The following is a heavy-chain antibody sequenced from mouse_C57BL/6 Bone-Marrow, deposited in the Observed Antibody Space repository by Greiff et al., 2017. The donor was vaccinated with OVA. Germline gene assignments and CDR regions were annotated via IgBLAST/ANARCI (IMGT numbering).Heavy chain of an antibody. CDR1: GYTFTSYG. CDR3: ARRNYGSRDAMDY. Sequence: VQLVESGAELARPGASVKLSCKASGYTFTSYGISWVKQRTGQGLEWIGEIYPRSGNTYYNEKFKGKATLTADKSSSTAYMELRSLTSEDSAVYFCARRNYGSRDAMDYWGQGTSVTVSS. CDR2: IYPRSGNT. D-gene: IGHD1-1*01. V-gene: IGHV1-81*01. J-gene: IGHJ4*01.